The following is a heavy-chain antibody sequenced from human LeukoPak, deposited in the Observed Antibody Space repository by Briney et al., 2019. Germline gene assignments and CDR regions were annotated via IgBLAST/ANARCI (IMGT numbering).Heavy chain of an antibody. V-gene: IGHV7-4-1*02. CDR2: INSNSGNP. Sequence: ASVKVSCKASGYTFTSYAMNWVRQAPGQGVEWMGWINSNSGNPTYAQGLTGRFVFSLDTSVSTAYLQISSLKAEDTAVYYCARGLEGLDYYGSGSKTLDYWGQGTLVTVSS. D-gene: IGHD3-10*01. CDR1: GYTFTSYA. CDR3: ARGLEGLDYYGSGSKTLDY. J-gene: IGHJ4*02.